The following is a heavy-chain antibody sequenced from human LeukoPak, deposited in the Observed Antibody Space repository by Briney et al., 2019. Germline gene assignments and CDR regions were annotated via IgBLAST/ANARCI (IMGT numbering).Heavy chain of an antibody. CDR3: ARDASPYCSSTSCYAH. D-gene: IGHD2-2*01. J-gene: IGHJ4*02. CDR2: IYSGGST. Sequence: GGSLRLSCAASGFTVSSNYMNWVRQAPGKGLEWVSVIYSGGSTYYADSVKGRFTISRDNSKNTLYLQMNSLRAEDTAVYFCARDASPYCSSTSCYAHWGQGTLVTVSS. V-gene: IGHV3-66*01. CDR1: GFTVSSNY.